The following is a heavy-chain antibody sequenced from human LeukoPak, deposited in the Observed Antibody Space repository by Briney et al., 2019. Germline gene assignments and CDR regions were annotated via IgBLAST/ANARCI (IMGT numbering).Heavy chain of an antibody. CDR2: IFSDGTTT. Sequence: GGSLRLSCVASEFDFFSYGMQWVRQAPGKGLVWVSRIFSDGTTTSYADSVKGRFTISRDNAKNTLYLQMNSLRAEDTAVYYCARELPREVTLDYWGQGTLVTVSS. J-gene: IGHJ4*01. V-gene: IGHV3-74*01. D-gene: IGHD2-21*02. CDR1: EFDFFSYG. CDR3: ARELPREVTLDY.